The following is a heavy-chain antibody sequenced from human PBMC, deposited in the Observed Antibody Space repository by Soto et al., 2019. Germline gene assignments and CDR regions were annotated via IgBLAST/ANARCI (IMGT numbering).Heavy chain of an antibody. CDR2: IIPIFGTA. J-gene: IGHJ3*02. D-gene: IGHD1-26*01. V-gene: IGHV1-69*01. CDR3: ARSGSIDAFDI. Sequence: SVKVSCMASGGTFSSYAISWVRQAPGQGLEWMGGIIPIFGTANYAQKFQGRVTITADESTSTVYMELSSLRSEDTAVYYCARSGSIDAFDIWGQGTMVTVSS. CDR1: GGTFSSYA.